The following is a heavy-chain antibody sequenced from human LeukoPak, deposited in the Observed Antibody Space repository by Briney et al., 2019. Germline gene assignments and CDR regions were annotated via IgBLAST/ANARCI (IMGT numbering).Heavy chain of an antibody. V-gene: IGHV3-23*01. CDR2: ISGSGGTT. J-gene: IGHJ5*02. CDR3: AKDRYFDWLSRFDP. CDR1: GFTFSIYA. Sequence: GGSLRLSCAASGFTFSIYAMSWVRQAPGKGLEWVSPISGSGGTTYYADSVKGRFTISRDNSKNTLYLQMNSQRAEDTAVYYCAKDRYFDWLSRFDPWGEGTLVTVSS. D-gene: IGHD3-9*01.